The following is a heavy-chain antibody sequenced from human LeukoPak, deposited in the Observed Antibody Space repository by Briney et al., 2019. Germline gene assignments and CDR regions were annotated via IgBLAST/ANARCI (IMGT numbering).Heavy chain of an antibody. CDR1: GGSISSGSYY. Sequence: PSQTLSLTCTVSGGSISSGSYYWSWIRQPAGKGLEWIGRIYTSGSTNYNPSLKSRVTISVDTSKNQFSLKLSSVTAADTAVYYCARDGGVVTRWGQGTLVTVSS. D-gene: IGHD3-3*01. CDR3: ARDGGVVTR. CDR2: IYTSGST. V-gene: IGHV4-61*02. J-gene: IGHJ4*02.